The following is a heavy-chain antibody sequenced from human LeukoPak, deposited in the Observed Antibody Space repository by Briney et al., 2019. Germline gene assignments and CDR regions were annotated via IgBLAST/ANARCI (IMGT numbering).Heavy chain of an antibody. CDR2: ISYDGSNK. CDR1: GFTFSSYA. D-gene: IGHD4-23*01. V-gene: IGHV3-30*04. Sequence: GGSLRLSCAASGFTFSSYAMHWVRQAPGKGLEWVTVISYDGSNKYYADSVKGRFTISRDNAKNSLFLQMNSLRAEDTAVYYCAREVTPYYWGQGTLVTVSS. J-gene: IGHJ4*02. CDR3: AREVTPYY.